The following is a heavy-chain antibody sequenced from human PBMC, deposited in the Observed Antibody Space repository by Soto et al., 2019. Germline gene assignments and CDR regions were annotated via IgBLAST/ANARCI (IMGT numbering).Heavy chain of an antibody. CDR2: INAGNGNT. CDR1: GYTFTSYA. Sequence: ASVKVSCKASGYTFTSYAMHWVRQAPGQRLEWMGWINAGNGNTKYSQKFQGRFTISRDNSKNTLYLQMNSLRAEDTAVYYCANSAPGYWGQGTLVTVSS. J-gene: IGHJ4*02. V-gene: IGHV1-3*01. CDR3: ANSAPGY.